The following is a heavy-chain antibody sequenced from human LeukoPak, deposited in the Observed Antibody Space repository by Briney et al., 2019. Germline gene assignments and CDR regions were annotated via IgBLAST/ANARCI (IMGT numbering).Heavy chain of an antibody. D-gene: IGHD6-13*01. CDR1: GYSISSGYY. J-gene: IGHJ5*02. CDR3: ARVLAAAGANNWFDP. CDR2: IYHSGST. V-gene: IGHV4-38-2*02. Sequence: PSETLSLTCTVSGYSISSGYYWGWIRQPTGKGLEWIGSIYHSGSTYYNPSLKSRVTISVATSKNQFSLKLSSVTAADTAVYYCARVLAAAGANNWFDPWGQGTLVTASS.